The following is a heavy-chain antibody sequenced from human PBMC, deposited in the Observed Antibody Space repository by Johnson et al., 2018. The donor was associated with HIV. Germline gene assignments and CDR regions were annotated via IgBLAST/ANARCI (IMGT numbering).Heavy chain of an antibody. Sequence: QVQLVESGGGVVQPGGSLRLSCAASGFTFSSYGMHWVRQAPGKGLEWVAFIHYDGSNKYYADSVKGRFTISRDNSKNTLYLQMNSLRAEDTAVYYCANIAVVYAFDIWGQGTIVTVSS. CDR1: GFTFSSYG. CDR2: IHYDGSNK. V-gene: IGHV3-30*02. J-gene: IGHJ3*02. CDR3: ANIAVVYAFDI. D-gene: IGHD6-19*01.